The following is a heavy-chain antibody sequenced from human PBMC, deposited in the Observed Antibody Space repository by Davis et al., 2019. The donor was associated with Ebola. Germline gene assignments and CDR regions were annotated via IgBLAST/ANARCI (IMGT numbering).Heavy chain of an antibody. CDR1: GGTFSSYA. J-gene: IGHJ3*02. D-gene: IGHD2-2*01. CDR3: AREARGYCSSTSCERDDAFDI. CDR2: IIPIFGTA. Sequence: SVKVSCKASGGTFSSYAISWVRQAPGQGLEWMGGIIPIFGTANYAQKFQGRVTITADESTSTVYMELSSLRSEDTAVYYCAREARGYCSSTSCERDDAFDIWGRGTMVTVSS. V-gene: IGHV1-69*13.